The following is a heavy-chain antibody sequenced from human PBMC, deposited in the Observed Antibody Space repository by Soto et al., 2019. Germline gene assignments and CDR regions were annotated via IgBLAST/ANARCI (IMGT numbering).Heavy chain of an antibody. CDR3: ARVDTAISALDY. CDR2: IIPIFGTA. CDR1: GGTFSSYA. D-gene: IGHD5-18*01. Sequence: GASVKVSCKASGGTFSSYAISWVRQATGQGLEWMGGIIPIFGTANYAQKFQGRVTITADESTSTAYMELSSLRSEDTAVYYCARVDTAISALDYWGQGTLVTVSS. V-gene: IGHV1-69*13. J-gene: IGHJ4*02.